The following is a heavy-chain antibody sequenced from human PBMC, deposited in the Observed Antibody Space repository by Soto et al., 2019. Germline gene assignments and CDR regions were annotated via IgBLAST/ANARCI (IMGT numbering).Heavy chain of an antibody. J-gene: IGHJ4*02. D-gene: IGHD5-18*01. V-gene: IGHV1-18*01. Sequence: ASVKVSCKASGYTFPSYGISWVRQAPGQGLEWMGWISAYNGNTNYAQKLQGRVTMTTDTSTSTAYMELRSLRSDDTAVYYCARELYSYGHFDYWGQGTLVTVSS. CDR2: ISAYNGNT. CDR1: GYTFPSYG. CDR3: ARELYSYGHFDY.